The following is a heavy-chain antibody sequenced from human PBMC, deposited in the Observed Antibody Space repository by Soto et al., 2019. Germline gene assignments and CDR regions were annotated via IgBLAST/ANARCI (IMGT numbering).Heavy chain of an antibody. J-gene: IGHJ4*02. Sequence: ETLSLTCNVSGGSVGSSSYYWGWIRQAPGKGLEWIVSTYYSAGTYYNPSLKSRVTTSLDASKNQFSLTVTSVTAADTAIYYCARHASRGYSSSWYFEDWGQGTPVTVSS. V-gene: IGHV4-39*01. CDR2: TYYSAGT. CDR3: ARHASRGYSSSWYFED. D-gene: IGHD6-13*01. CDR1: GGSVGSSSYY.